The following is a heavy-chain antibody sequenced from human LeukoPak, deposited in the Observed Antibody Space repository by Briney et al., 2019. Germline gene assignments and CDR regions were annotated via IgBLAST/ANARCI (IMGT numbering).Heavy chain of an antibody. D-gene: IGHD6-6*01. Sequence: ASVKVSCKASGYTFTGYYMHWVRQAPGQGLEWMGWINPNSGGTNYAQKFQGRVTMARDTSISTAYMELSRLRSDDTAVYYCARGKAYSSSTWFDPWGQGTLVTVSS. J-gene: IGHJ5*02. CDR3: ARGKAYSSSTWFDP. V-gene: IGHV1-2*02. CDR2: INPNSGGT. CDR1: GYTFTGYY.